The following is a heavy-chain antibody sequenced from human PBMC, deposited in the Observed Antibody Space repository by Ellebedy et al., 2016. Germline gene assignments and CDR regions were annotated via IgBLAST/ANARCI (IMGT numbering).Heavy chain of an antibody. J-gene: IGHJ3*02. CDR3: ARAHHASTSPDI. CDR1: GFTFSSYS. CDR2: ISSSSSTI. V-gene: IGHV3-48*04. D-gene: IGHD2-2*01. Sequence: GESLKISXAASGFTFSSYSMNWVRQAPGKGLEWVSSISSSSSTIYYADSVKGRFTISRDNAKNSLFLQMNSLGAEDTAVYYCARAHHASTSPDIWGQGTMVTVSS.